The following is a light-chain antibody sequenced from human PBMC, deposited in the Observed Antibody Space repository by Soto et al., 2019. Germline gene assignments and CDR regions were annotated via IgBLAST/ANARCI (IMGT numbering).Light chain of an antibody. CDR1: SSDVGGYNY. Sequence: QSALTQPPSASGSPGQSVTISCTGTSSDVGGYNYVSWYQQHLGKAPKVIIYEVTKRPSGVPDRFSGSKSGNTASLTVSGLQAEDEADYYCTSYAGSNNLGVFGTGTKLTVL. CDR2: EVT. J-gene: IGLJ1*01. V-gene: IGLV2-8*01. CDR3: TSYAGSNNLGV.